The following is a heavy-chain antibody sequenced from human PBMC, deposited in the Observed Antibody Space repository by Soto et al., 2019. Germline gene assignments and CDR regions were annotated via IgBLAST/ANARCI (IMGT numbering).Heavy chain of an antibody. CDR3: ARDNWYSEY. J-gene: IGHJ4*02. Sequence: PSETLSLTCTVSGFSINNHYWTWIRQPPEKGLEWIGYIYYTGSTNYNPSLKSRVTMSVDASKNQFSLNLTSLIAADTAIYYCARDNWYSEYWGQGTLVTVSS. V-gene: IGHV4-59*11. CDR2: IYYTGST. CDR1: GFSINNHY. D-gene: IGHD1-20*01.